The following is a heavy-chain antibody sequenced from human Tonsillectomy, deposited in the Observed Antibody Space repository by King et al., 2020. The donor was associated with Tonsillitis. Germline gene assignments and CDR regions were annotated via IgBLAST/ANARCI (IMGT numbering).Heavy chain of an antibody. CDR2: VTGGADFT. Sequence: VQLVESGGGLVQPGGSLGLSCAASGFTFSNYAMTWVRQAPGKGLEWVAGVTGGADFTCYTDSVKGRFTISRHNSNNTLYLQMNSLRAEDTDVYYCAKLRQCDQKLADFDYWGQGTLVTVSS. CDR3: AKLRQCDQKLADFDY. J-gene: IGHJ4*02. V-gene: IGHV3-23*04. D-gene: IGHD6-13*01. CDR1: GFTFSNYA.